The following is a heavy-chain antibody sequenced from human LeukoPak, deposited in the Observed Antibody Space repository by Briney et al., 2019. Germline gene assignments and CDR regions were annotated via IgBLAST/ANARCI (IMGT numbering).Heavy chain of an antibody. CDR3: ARRYSNSYFDY. CDR2: IYHSGST. D-gene: IGHD4-11*01. Sequence: SQTLSLTCTVSGYSISSGYYWAWIRQPPGKGLEWIGNIYHSGSTYYNPSLKSRVTISVDTSKNQFSLKLSSVTAADTAVYYCARRYSNSYFDYWGQGTLVTVSS. CDR1: GYSISSGYY. J-gene: IGHJ4*02. V-gene: IGHV4-38-2*02.